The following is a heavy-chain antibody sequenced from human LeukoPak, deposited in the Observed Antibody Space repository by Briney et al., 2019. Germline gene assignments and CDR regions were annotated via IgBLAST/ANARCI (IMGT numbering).Heavy chain of an antibody. V-gene: IGHV3-30-3*01. CDR3: ARVLNYYDSSGYYFSY. CDR1: GFAFSYYT. CDR2: ISYDGSNE. J-gene: IGHJ4*02. D-gene: IGHD3-22*01. Sequence: GGSLRLSCAASGFAFSYYTMHWVRQAPGKGLEWVAVISYDGSNEYYADSVKGRFTISRDNSKNTLYLQMNSLRVEDTAVYYCARVLNYYDSSGYYFSYWGQGTLVTVSS.